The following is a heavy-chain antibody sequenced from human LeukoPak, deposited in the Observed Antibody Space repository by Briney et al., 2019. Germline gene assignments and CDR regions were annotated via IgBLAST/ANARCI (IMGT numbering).Heavy chain of an antibody. CDR1: GLSVSNYY. Sequence: GRSLRLARAGAGLSVSNYYMNWVRQAAGKGLEWVSLIRDSGATFYADSVKGRFTISRDNSKNTIYLQMNRLRVEDTAVYFCARDRAVTQVWVEFDSWGQGTQVTVSS. CDR2: IRDSGAT. D-gene: IGHD3-16*01. V-gene: IGHV3-66*03. J-gene: IGHJ5*01. CDR3: ARDRAVTQVWVEFDS.